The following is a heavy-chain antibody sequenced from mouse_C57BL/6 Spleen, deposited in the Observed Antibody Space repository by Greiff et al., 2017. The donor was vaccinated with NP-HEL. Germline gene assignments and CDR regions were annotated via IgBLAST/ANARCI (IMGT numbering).Heavy chain of an antibody. CDR3: ARSLYSSDPYWYFDV. D-gene: IGHD2-5*01. J-gene: IGHJ1*03. CDR1: GYTFTSYW. CDR2: IHPNSGST. V-gene: IGHV1-64*01. Sequence: QVQLQQPGAELVKPGASVKLSCKASGYTFTSYWMHWVKQRPGQGLEWIGMIHPNSGSTNYNEKFKSKATLTVDKSSSTAYMQLSSLTSEDSAVYYCARSLYSSDPYWYFDVWGTGTTVTVSS.